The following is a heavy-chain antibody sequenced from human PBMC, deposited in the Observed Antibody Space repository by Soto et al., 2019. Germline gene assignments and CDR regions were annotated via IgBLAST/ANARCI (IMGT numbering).Heavy chain of an antibody. D-gene: IGHD3-22*01. CDR2: IYHSGST. J-gene: IGHJ5*02. CDR3: ARGSNYYDSSGYLNWFDP. V-gene: IGHV4-30-2*01. CDR1: GGSISSGGYS. Sequence: PSETLSITCAISGGSISSGGYSCSWVRQPPGKGLEWIGYIYHSGSTYYNPSLKSRVTISVDRSKNQFSLKLSSVTAADTAVYYCARGSNYYDSSGYLNWFDPWGQGTLVTVSS.